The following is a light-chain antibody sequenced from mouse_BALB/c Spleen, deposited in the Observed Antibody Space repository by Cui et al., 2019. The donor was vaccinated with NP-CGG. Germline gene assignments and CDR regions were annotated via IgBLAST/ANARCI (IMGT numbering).Light chain of an antibody. CDR3: ALWYSNHWV. J-gene: IGLJ1*01. V-gene: IGLV1*01. Sequence: AVSPHELELTTSPGETVTLTCRSSTGAVTTSNYANWVQEKPDHLFTGLIGGTNNRAPGVPARFSGSLIGDKAALTITGAQTEDEAIYFCALWYSNHWVFGGGTKLTVL. CDR2: GTN. CDR1: TGAVTTSNY.